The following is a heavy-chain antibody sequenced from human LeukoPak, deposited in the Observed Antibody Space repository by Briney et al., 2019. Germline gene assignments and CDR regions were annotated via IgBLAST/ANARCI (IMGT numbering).Heavy chain of an antibody. CDR2: INSDGSGS. CDR3: ARDLGYGYDY. V-gene: IGHV3-74*01. CDR1: GFSFSTYW. J-gene: IGHJ4*02. Sequence: GGSLRLSCAGSGFSFSTYWMHWVRQAPGKGLVWVSRINSDGSGSTYADSVKGRFTISRDNAKNTLNLQMNSLRAEDTAVYYCARDLGYGYDYWGQGTLVTVSS. D-gene: IGHD5-18*01.